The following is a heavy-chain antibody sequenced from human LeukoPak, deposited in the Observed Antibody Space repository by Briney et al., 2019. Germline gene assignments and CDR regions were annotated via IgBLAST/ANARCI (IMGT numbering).Heavy chain of an antibody. CDR2: IIPILGIA. D-gene: IGHD4-17*01. CDR3: ARPDDYGDYEAPFDY. CDR1: GYTFTSYG. V-gene: IGHV1-69*04. Sequence: SVKVSCKASGYTFTSYGISWVRQAPGQGLEWMGRIIPILGIANYAQKFQGRVTITADKSTSTAYMELSSLRSEDTAVYYCARPDDYGDYEAPFDYWGQGTLVTVSS. J-gene: IGHJ4*02.